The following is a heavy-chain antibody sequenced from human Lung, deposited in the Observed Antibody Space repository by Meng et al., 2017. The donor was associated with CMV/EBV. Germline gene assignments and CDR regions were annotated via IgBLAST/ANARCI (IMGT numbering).Heavy chain of an antibody. CDR3: ARVFLSSYLAPFDS. Sequence: KASGYTFTSYGLPWVRQATGQGLEWMGWMNLDSGNTGHAQKFQGRVAMTSNSSINTAYMELSSLKFDDTAVYYCARVFLSSYLAPFDSWGRGTLVTVSS. D-gene: IGHD6-13*01. CDR2: MNLDSGNT. V-gene: IGHV1-8*01. J-gene: IGHJ4*02. CDR1: GYTFTSYG.